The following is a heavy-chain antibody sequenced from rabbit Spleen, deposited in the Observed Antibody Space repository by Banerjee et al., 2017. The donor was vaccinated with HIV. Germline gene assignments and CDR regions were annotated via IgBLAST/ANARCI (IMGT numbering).Heavy chain of an antibody. CDR3: ARDTGSSFSSYGMDL. D-gene: IGHD8-1*01. J-gene: IGHJ6*01. CDR2: IDIGSSGFT. V-gene: IGHV1S45*01. Sequence: LEESGGGLVKPGGTLTLTCTVSGFSFSSNWICWVRQAPGKGLEWIVCIDIGSSGFTYFASWAKGRFTISKTSSTTVTLQMTSLTAADTATYFCARDTGSSFSSYGMDLWGPGTLVTVS. CDR1: GFSFSSNW.